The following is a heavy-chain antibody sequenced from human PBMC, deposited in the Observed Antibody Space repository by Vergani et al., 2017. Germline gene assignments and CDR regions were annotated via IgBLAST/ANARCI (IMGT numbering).Heavy chain of an antibody. V-gene: IGHV3-9*01. CDR1: GFTFDDYA. Sequence: EVQLVESGGGLVQPGRSLRLSCAASGFTFDDYAMHWVRQAPGKGLEWVSGISWNSGSIGYADSVKGRFTISRDNAKNSLYLQMNSLRAEDTALYYCAKDTIWGYCGSTSCRSTAFDIWGQGTMVTVSS. CDR3: AKDTIWGYCGSTSCRSTAFDI. J-gene: IGHJ3*02. CDR2: ISWNSGSI. D-gene: IGHD2-2*01.